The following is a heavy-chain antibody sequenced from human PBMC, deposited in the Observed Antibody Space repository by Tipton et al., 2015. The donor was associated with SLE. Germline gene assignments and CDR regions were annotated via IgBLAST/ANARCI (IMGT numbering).Heavy chain of an antibody. Sequence: TLSLTCAVSGYSISSGYYWGWIRQPPGKGLEWIGSIYHSGSTYYNPSLKSRVTISVDTSKNQFSLKLSSVTAADTAVYYCARDNVPAAARHGWFDPWGQGTLVTVSS. J-gene: IGHJ5*02. CDR1: GYSISSGYY. D-gene: IGHD6-6*01. CDR2: IYHSGST. CDR3: ARDNVPAAARHGWFDP. V-gene: IGHV4-38-2*02.